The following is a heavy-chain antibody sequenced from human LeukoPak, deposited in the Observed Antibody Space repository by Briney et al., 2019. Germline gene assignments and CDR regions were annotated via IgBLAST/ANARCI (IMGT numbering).Heavy chain of an antibody. V-gene: IGHV3-7*01. CDR3: ATHDVLTGYPYFDN. D-gene: IGHD3-9*01. Sequence: GGSLRLSCAASGFTFSSYWMSWVRQAPGKGLEWVANIKQDGSEKYYVDSVKGRFTISRDNAKNSLYLQMNSLGAEDAAVYYCATHDVLTGYPYFDNWGQGTLVTVSS. CDR2: IKQDGSEK. CDR1: GFTFSSYW. J-gene: IGHJ4*02.